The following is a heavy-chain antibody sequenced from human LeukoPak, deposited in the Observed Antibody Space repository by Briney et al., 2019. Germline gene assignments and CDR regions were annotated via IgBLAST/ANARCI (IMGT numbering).Heavy chain of an antibody. CDR2: ISSSGSTI. V-gene: IGHV3-11*04. CDR3: ASADAAKWELLY. J-gene: IGHJ4*02. D-gene: IGHD1-26*01. CDR1: GFTVSSNS. Sequence: PGGSLRLSCTVSGFTVSSNSMSWIRQAPGKGLEWVSYISSSGSTIYYADSVKGRFTISRDNAKNSLYLQMNSLRAEDTAVYYCASADAAKWELLYWGQGTLVTVSS.